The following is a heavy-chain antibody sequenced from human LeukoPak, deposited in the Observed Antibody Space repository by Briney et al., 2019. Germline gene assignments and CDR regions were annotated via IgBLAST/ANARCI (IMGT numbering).Heavy chain of an antibody. CDR3: ARLQPMIVATFDY. V-gene: IGHV4-34*01. D-gene: IGHD3-22*01. CDR2: INHSGST. CDR1: GGSFSGYY. J-gene: IGHJ4*02. Sequence: SETLSLTCAVYGGSFSGYYWTWIRQPPGKGLEWIGEINHSGSTNYNPSLKSRVTISVDPSKNQFSLKLSSVTAADTAVYYCARLQPMIVATFDYWGQGTLVTVSS.